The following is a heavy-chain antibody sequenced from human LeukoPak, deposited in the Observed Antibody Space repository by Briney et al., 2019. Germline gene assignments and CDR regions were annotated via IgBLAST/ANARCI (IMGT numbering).Heavy chain of an antibody. Sequence: SETLSLTCTVSGGSISSYYWSWIRQPPGKGLEWIGYIYYSGSTNYNPSLKSRVTISVDTSKNQFSLKLSSVTAADTAVYYCAGSIVGATSGRYYFDYWGQGTLVTVSS. CDR1: GGSISSYY. J-gene: IGHJ4*02. CDR3: AGSIVGATSGRYYFDY. CDR2: IYYSGST. V-gene: IGHV4-59*08. D-gene: IGHD1-26*01.